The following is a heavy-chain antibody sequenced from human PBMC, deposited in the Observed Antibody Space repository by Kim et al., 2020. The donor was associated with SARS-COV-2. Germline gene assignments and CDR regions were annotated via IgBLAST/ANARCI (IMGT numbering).Heavy chain of an antibody. J-gene: IGHJ6*03. CDR2: MNPNSGNT. CDR1: GYTFTSYD. CDR3: ARGRRGAVIVVVIPYYYYYMDV. D-gene: IGHD3-22*01. Sequence: ASVKVSCKASGYTFTSYDINWVRQATGQGLEWMGWMNPNSGNTGYAQKFQGRVTMTRNTSISTAYMELSSLRSEDTAVYYCARGRRGAVIVVVIPYYYYYMDVWGKGTTVTVSS. V-gene: IGHV1-8*01.